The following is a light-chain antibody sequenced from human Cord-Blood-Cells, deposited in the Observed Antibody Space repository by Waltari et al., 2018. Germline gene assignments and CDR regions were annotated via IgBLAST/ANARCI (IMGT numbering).Light chain of an antibody. CDR2: EGS. V-gene: IGLV2-23*01. J-gene: IGLJ1*01. Sequence: QSALTQPASVFGSPGQSITISCTGTSSDVGSYNLVSWYQQHPGKAPKLMIYEGSKRPSGVSNRFSGSKSGNTASLTISGLQAEDVADYYCCSYAGSSTFYVFGTGTKVTVL. CDR1: SSDVGSYNL. CDR3: CSYAGSSTFYV.